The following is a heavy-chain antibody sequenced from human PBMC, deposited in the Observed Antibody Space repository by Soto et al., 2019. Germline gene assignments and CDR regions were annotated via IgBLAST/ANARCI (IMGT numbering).Heavy chain of an antibody. J-gene: IGHJ4*02. CDR3: ARDTGDGTFDF. CDR2: INAGYGNT. V-gene: IGHV1-3*01. D-gene: IGHD7-27*01. CDR1: GYTFSSYA. Sequence: RASVKVSCKXSGYTFSSYAMHWVRQAPGQRLEWMGWINAGYGNTKSSQKFQDRVTISRDTSASTAYMELTSLRSEDTAVYYCARDTGDGTFDFWGQGTLVTSPQ.